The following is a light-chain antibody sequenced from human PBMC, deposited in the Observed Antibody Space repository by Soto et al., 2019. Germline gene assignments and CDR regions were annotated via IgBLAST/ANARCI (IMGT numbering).Light chain of an antibody. CDR1: SGSIVSRH. CDR2: EDN. V-gene: IGLV6-57*04. Sequence: NFMLTQPHSLSGSPGKTVIISCTRSSGSIVSRHVQWYQQRPGSAPTTLIYEDNQRPSGVPDRFSGSVDISSNSASLTISGLKTEDEADYYCQSFDSGVSWVFGGGTKLTVL. J-gene: IGLJ3*02. CDR3: QSFDSGVSWV.